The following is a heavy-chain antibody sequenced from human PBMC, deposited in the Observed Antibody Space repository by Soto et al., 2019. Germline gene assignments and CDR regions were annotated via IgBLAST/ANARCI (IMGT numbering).Heavy chain of an antibody. J-gene: IGHJ6*02. D-gene: IGHD2-2*01. Sequence: GGSLRLSCAVSGFTFSNPYMDWVRQAPGKGLGWVGRTRMKANSYTTENTASVTGRLTIPSNDPDNSQYLQMDKLKTEDAAVYYFSCEANNVVVPVYAMDVWGQGTTVTVSS. CDR2: TRMKANSYTT. CDR3: SCEANNVVVPVYAMDV. CDR1: GFTFSNPY. V-gene: IGHV3-72*01.